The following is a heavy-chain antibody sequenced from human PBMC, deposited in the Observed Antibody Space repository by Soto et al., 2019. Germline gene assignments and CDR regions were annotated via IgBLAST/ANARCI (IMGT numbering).Heavy chain of an antibody. V-gene: IGHV4-39*01. CDR2: INYSGST. CDR3: ARRDCGGDCYSWYY. J-gene: IGHJ4*02. Sequence: SETLSLTCTVSDGSIDSSAYSWCWIRQPPGKGLEWIGSINYSGSTYYSPSLKSRVTISIDTSRNQFSLRLSSVTAADTAVYYCARRDCGGDCYSWYYWGQGTLVTVSS. CDR1: DGSIDSSAYS. D-gene: IGHD2-21*02.